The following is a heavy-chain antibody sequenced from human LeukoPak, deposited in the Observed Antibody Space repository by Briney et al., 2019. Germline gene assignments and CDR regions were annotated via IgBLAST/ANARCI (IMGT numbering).Heavy chain of an antibody. V-gene: IGHV4-39*07. D-gene: IGHD2-2*01. J-gene: IGHJ6*03. CDR1: GGSISSSSYY. Sequence: SETLSPTCTVSGGSISSSSYYWGWIRQPPGKGLEWIVSIYYSGSTYYNPSLKSRVTITVDTSKNQFSLKLSSVTAADTAVYYCARLRYCSSTSCPAHSSYMDVWGKGTTVTVSS. CDR3: ARLRYCSSTSCPAHSSYMDV. CDR2: IYYSGST.